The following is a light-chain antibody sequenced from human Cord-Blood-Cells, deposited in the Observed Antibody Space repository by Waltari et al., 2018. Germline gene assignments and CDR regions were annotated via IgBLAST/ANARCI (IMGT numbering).Light chain of an antibody. CDR2: WAS. CDR3: QQYYSTPPYT. V-gene: IGKV4-1*01. Sequence: DIVMTQSPDSLAVSLGERATINCKSSQCVLYSSNNKNYLAWYQQKPGQPPKLLMYWASTRESGVPDRFSGSGSGTDFTLTISSRQAEDVAVYYCQQYYSTPPYTFGQGTKLEIK. CDR1: QCVLYSSNNKNY. J-gene: IGKJ2*01.